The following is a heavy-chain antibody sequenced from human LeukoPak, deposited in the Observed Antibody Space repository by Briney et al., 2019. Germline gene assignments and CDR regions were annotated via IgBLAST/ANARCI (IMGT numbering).Heavy chain of an antibody. CDR1: GFTFSSYA. CDR3: AKDLGYSSGWSDNFDY. CDR2: ISGSGGST. D-gene: IGHD6-19*01. Sequence: GGSLRLSCAASGFTFSSYAMSWVRQAPGKGLEWVSAISGSGGSTYYADSVKGRFTIPRDNSKNTLYLQMNSLRAEDTAVYYCAKDLGYSSGWSDNFDYWGQGTLVTVSS. J-gene: IGHJ4*02. V-gene: IGHV3-23*01.